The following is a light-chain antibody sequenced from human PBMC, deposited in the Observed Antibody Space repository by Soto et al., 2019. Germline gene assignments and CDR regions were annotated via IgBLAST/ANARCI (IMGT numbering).Light chain of an antibody. CDR2: EVS. J-gene: IGLJ2*01. CDR1: SSDVGAYGY. V-gene: IGLV2-8*01. CDR3: TSYGGSNNVV. Sequence: QSALTQPPSASGSPGQVVTISCTGTSSDVGAYGYVSWYQQHPGKAPKLIIYEVSTRPSGVPDRFSGSKSGNMASLTVSGLQAEDEADYYCTSYGGSNNVVFGGGTKVTVL.